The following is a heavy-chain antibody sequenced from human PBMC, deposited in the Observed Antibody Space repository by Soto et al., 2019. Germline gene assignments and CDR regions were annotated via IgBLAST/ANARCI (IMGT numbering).Heavy chain of an antibody. V-gene: IGHV3-53*01. J-gene: IGHJ6*02. CDR3: ARDRIRDGYNLDGMDV. Sequence: SLRLSCAASGFSVRTNYMSWVRQAPGKGLEWVSVIYSGGSTYYADSVKGRFTISRDNSKNTLYLQMNSLRAEDTAVYYCARDRIRDGYNLDGMDVWGQGTTVTVSS. D-gene: IGHD5-12*01. CDR1: GFSVRTNY. CDR2: IYSGGST.